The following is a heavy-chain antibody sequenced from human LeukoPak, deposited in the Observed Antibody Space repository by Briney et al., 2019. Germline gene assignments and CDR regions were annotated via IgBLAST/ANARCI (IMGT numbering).Heavy chain of an antibody. J-gene: IGHJ4*02. CDR3: AIGSSGAPIDY. V-gene: IGHV3-11*04. D-gene: IGHD6-19*01. Sequence: GGSLRLSCAASGFTFSDYYMNWIRQAPGKGLEWVSYISSSGSTIYYADSVKGRFTISRDNAKNSLYLQMNSLRAGDTAVYYCAIGSSGAPIDYWGQGTLVTVSS. CDR2: ISSSGSTI. CDR1: GFTFSDYY.